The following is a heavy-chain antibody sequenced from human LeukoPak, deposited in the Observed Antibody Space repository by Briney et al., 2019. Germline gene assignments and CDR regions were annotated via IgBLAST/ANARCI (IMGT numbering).Heavy chain of an antibody. D-gene: IGHD6-13*01. CDR2: IYYSGST. Sequence: SQTLSLTCTVSGGSISSGGYYWSWIRQHPGKGLEWIGYIYYSGSTYYNPSLKSRVTISVDTSKNRFSLKLSSVTAADTAVYYCARVRRSIAAAGHWFDPWGQGTLVTVSS. V-gene: IGHV4-31*03. CDR1: GGSISSGGYY. J-gene: IGHJ5*02. CDR3: ARVRRSIAAAGHWFDP.